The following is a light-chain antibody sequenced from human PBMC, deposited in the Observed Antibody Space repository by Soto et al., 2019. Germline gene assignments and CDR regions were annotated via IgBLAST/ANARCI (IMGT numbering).Light chain of an antibody. Sequence: DIQMTQSPSSLSASVGDRVTLTCRANEYVITYLNWYQQKPGTAPKLLIYGASNLQSGAPSRFSGSGSGTDFTLTISSLHPEDFAIYYCQQSYTTPFTFGPGTRVDI. CDR2: GAS. CDR1: EYVITY. J-gene: IGKJ3*01. V-gene: IGKV1-39*01. CDR3: QQSYTTPFT.